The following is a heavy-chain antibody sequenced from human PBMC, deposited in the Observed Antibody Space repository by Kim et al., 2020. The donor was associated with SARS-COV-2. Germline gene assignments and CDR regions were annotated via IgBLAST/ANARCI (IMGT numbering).Heavy chain of an antibody. CDR3: TPSAVVAAKDY. CDR1: GFTFSNAW. J-gene: IGHJ4*02. CDR2: IKSKTDGGTT. V-gene: IGHV3-15*01. Sequence: GGSLRLSCAASGFTFSNAWMSWVRQAPGKGLEWVGRIKSKTDGGTTDYAAPVKGRFTISRDDSKNTLYLQMNSLKTEDTAVYYCTPSAVVAAKDYWGQGTRVTVSS. D-gene: IGHD2-15*01.